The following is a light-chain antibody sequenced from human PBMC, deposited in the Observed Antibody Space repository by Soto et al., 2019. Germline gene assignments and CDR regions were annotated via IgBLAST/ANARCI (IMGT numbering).Light chain of an antibody. J-gene: IGKJ5*01. CDR3: QGLNEYPIT. Sequence: DIQLTQSPSFLSASVGDRVTITCRASQGISSYLAWYQQKPWKAPKFLIYAASTLQSGVPSRFSGSGSGTEFTRTISSLQPEDFATYYCQGLNEYPITFGQGTRLEIK. CDR2: AAS. CDR1: QGISSY. V-gene: IGKV1-9*01.